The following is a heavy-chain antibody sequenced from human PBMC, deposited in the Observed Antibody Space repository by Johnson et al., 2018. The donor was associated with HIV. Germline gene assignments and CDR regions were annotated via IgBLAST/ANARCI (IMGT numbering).Heavy chain of an antibody. J-gene: IGHJ3*02. CDR1: GFTFSDNY. Sequence: QVQLVESGGGLVQPGGSLRLSCAASGFTFSDNYMSWIRQAPGKGLEWVSYISTSGSNIYYADSVKGRFTISRDNSKNTLYLQMNSLRTDDTAVYYCARGGGCGGDCYSGYDAFDMWGQGTMVTV. CDR2: ISTSGSNI. V-gene: IGHV3-11*04. CDR3: ARGGGCGGDCYSGYDAFDM. D-gene: IGHD2-21*01.